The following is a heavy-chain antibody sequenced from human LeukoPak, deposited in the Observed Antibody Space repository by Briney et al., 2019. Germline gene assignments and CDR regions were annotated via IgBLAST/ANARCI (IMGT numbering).Heavy chain of an antibody. Sequence: PGGSLRLSCAASGFTFSNAWMNWVRQAPGKGLEWVATFRVNGRSAYYADSVKGRFTVSTDDSKDTLYLQMNSLRAEDTALYYCAKPGEPTNYFFDYWGQGALVTVSS. CDR2: FRVNGRSA. J-gene: IGHJ4*02. CDR1: GFTFSNAW. D-gene: IGHD2-21*01. V-gene: IGHV3-23*01. CDR3: AKPGEPTNYFFDY.